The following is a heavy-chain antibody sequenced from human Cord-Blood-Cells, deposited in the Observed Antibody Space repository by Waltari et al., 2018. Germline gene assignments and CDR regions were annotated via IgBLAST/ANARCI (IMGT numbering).Heavy chain of an antibody. D-gene: IGHD2-15*01. J-gene: IGHJ2*01. Sequence: QVQLQPWGAGLLKPSETLSLTCAVYGGSFSGYYWSWIRQPPGKGLEWIGEINHSGRTNYNPALKSGVTISVDTSKNQFSLKLSSVTAADTAVYYCARGRWDIVVVVAALWYFDLWGRGTLVTVSS. CDR1: GGSFSGYY. CDR3: ARGRWDIVVVVAALWYFDL. V-gene: IGHV4-34*01. CDR2: INHSGRT.